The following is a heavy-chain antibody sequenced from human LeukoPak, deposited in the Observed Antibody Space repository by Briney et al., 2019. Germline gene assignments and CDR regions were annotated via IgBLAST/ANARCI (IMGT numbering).Heavy chain of an antibody. Sequence: PGGSPRLSCAASGFTFSSYEMNWVRQAPGKGLEWVSYISSSGSTIYYADSVKGRFTIFRDNAKNSLYLQMNSLRAEDTAVYYCASQKGRIAVAVDYWGQGTLVTVSS. CDR1: GFTFSSYE. CDR3: ASQKGRIAVAVDY. D-gene: IGHD6-19*01. J-gene: IGHJ4*02. CDR2: ISSSGSTI. V-gene: IGHV3-48*03.